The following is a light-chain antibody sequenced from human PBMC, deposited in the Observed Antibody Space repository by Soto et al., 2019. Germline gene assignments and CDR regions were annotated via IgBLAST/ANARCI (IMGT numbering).Light chain of an antibody. CDR2: AAS. V-gene: IGKV1-12*01. CDR3: LQVYSFPRT. CDR1: QDIGGT. Sequence: IPMTPSPSSVSASVLDRITITCRASQDIGGTLAWFQQKPGKAPQYLIQAASSLQSGVPSRFSGSGSGTEFILTINNLQPEDFASYFCLQVYSFPRTFGLGTKVDIK. J-gene: IGKJ1*01.